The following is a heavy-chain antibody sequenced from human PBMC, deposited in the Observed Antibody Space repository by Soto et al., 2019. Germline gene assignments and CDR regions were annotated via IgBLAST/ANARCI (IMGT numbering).Heavy chain of an antibody. Sequence: QVQLQVSGPGLVVPSGTLSLTCAVFGDSVSSDHWWTWVRQSPGRGLEWIGEIYQSGITNYNPSLKSRVSMSVDNPKNQFSLWLSSVTAADTAVYYCGKNTGWPRSPYDYWGQGALVTVSS. CDR2: IYQSGIT. J-gene: IGHJ4*02. D-gene: IGHD6-19*01. CDR1: GDSVSSDHW. CDR3: GKNTGWPRSPYDY. V-gene: IGHV4-4*02.